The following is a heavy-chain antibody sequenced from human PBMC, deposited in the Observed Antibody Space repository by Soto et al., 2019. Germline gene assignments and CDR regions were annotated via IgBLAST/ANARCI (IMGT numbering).Heavy chain of an antibody. J-gene: IGHJ4*02. Sequence: SVKVSCKASGGTFSSYAISWVRQAPGQGLEWMGGIIPIFGTANYAQKFQGRVTITADESTSTAYMELSSLRSEDTAVYYCARVTMVAATLGPFDYWGQGTLVTVSS. CDR3: ARVTMVAATLGPFDY. CDR1: GGTFSSYA. V-gene: IGHV1-69*13. D-gene: IGHD2-15*01. CDR2: IIPIFGTA.